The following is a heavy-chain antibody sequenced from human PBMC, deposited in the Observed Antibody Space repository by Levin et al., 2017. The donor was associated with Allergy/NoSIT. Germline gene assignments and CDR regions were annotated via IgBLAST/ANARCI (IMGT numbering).Heavy chain of an antibody. J-gene: IGHJ4*02. Sequence: GGSLRLSCAASGFTVSSNYMSWVRQAPGKGLEWVSVIYSGGSTYYADSVKGRFTISRDNSKNTLYLQMNSLRAEDTAVYYCAREQYCSGGSCRDYWGQGTLVTVSS. CDR3: AREQYCSGGSCRDY. CDR2: IYSGGST. CDR1: GFTVSSNY. D-gene: IGHD2-15*01. V-gene: IGHV3-66*01.